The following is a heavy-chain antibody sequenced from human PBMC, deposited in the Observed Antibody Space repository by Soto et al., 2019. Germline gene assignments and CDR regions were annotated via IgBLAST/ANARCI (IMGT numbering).Heavy chain of an antibody. D-gene: IGHD3-22*01. J-gene: IGHJ6*02. Sequence: SETLSLTCTVSGGSISSYYWSWIRQPPGKGLEWIGYIYYSGSTNYNPSLKSRATISVDTSKNQFSLKLSSVTAADTAVYYCAREVNHYYYGMDVWGQGTTVTVSS. CDR1: GGSISSYY. CDR2: IYYSGST. CDR3: AREVNHYYYGMDV. V-gene: IGHV4-59*01.